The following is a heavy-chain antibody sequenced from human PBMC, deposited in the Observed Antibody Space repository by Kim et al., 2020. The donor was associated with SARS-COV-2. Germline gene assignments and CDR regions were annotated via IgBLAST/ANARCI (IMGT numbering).Heavy chain of an antibody. J-gene: IGHJ6*03. CDR1: GGTFSSYA. CDR2: IIPIFGTA. D-gene: IGHD3-10*01. CDR3: AGLWFRELFPGYYYMDV. Sequence: SVKVSCKASGGTFSSYAISWVRQAPGQGLEWMGGIIPIFGTANYAQEFQGRVTITADESTSTAYMELSSLRSEDTAVYYCAGLWFRELFPGYYYMDVWGKGTTVTVSS. V-gene: IGHV1-69*13.